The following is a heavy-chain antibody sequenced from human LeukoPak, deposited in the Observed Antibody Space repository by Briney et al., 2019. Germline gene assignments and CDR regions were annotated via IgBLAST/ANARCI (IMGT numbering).Heavy chain of an antibody. V-gene: IGHV1-18*01. D-gene: IGHD2-2*01. CDR1: GYTFTSYG. CDR3: ARDTDTVVVPAAPGY. J-gene: IGHJ4*02. CDR2: ISAYNGNT. Sequence: ASVKVSCKASGYTFTSYGISWVRQAPGQGLEWMGCISAYNGNTNYAQKLQGRVTMTTDTSTSTAYMELRSLRSDDTAVYYCARDTDTVVVPAAPGYWGQGTLVTVSS.